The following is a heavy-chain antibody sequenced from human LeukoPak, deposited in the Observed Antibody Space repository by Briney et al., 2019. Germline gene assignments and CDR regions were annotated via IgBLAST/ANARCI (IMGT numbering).Heavy chain of an antibody. Sequence: SETLSLTCTVSGGSISSSSYYWGWIRQPPGKGLEWIGSIYYSGSTYYNPSLKSRVTISVDTSKNQFSLKLSSVTAADTAVYYCARHVSGYCSGGSCYSVRWFDPWGQGTLVTVSS. V-gene: IGHV4-39*01. D-gene: IGHD2-15*01. CDR3: ARHVSGYCSGGSCYSVRWFDP. CDR1: GGSISSSSYY. J-gene: IGHJ5*02. CDR2: IYYSGST.